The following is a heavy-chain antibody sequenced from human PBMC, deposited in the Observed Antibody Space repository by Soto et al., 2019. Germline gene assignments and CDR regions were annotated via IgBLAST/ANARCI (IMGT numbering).Heavy chain of an antibody. J-gene: IGHJ4*02. Sequence: SVKVCCKASGGTFSGYAISWVRQAPGQGLEWMGGIIPIFGTANYAQKFQGRVTITADESTSTAYMELSSLRSEDTAVYYCATNQAGIDAADTLYYFDYWGQRTLVPASS. CDR2: IIPIFGTA. D-gene: IGHD6-13*01. CDR3: ATNQAGIDAADTLYYFDY. CDR1: GGTFSGYA. V-gene: IGHV1-69*13.